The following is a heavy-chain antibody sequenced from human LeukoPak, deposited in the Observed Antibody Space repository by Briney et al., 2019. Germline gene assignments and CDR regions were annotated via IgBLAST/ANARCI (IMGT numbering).Heavy chain of an antibody. D-gene: IGHD6-19*01. Sequence: SETLSLTCAVYGGSFSGYYRSWIRQPPGKGLEWIGEINHSGSTNYNPSLKSRVTISVDTSKNQFSLKLSSVTAADTAVYYCARSRGSGWYRGWYFDYWGQGTLVTVSS. CDR1: GGSFSGYY. V-gene: IGHV4-34*01. CDR2: INHSGST. J-gene: IGHJ4*02. CDR3: ARSRGSGWYRGWYFDY.